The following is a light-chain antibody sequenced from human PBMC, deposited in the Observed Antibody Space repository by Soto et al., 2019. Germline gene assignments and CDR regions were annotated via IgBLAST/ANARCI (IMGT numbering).Light chain of an antibody. V-gene: IGKV2-28*01. CDR1: QSLLHRNGYNY. J-gene: IGKJ5*01. CDR2: LGS. CDR3: MQALQTPPT. Sequence: DFVMTQSPLSLPVTPGEPASISCRSSQSLLHRNGYNYLDWYLQKPGQSPQVLIYLGSNRASGVPARFSGSGSGTDFTLKISRVEAEDVGVYYCMQALQTPPTFGQGTRLEIK.